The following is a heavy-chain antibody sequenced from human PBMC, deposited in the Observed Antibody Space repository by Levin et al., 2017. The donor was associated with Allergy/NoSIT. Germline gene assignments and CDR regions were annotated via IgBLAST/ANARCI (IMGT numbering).Heavy chain of an antibody. CDR2: IKQDESEK. CDR3: ARDYNGVFDY. V-gene: IGHV3-7*01. J-gene: IGHJ4*02. D-gene: IGHD2-8*01. CDR1: GFIFHNYW. Sequence: GESLKISCAPSGFIFHNYWMSWVRQAPGKGLEWVANIKQDESEKNYVDSVKGRFTISRDNAKNSLYLQMNSLRAEDTAVYYCARDYNGVFDYWGQGTQVTVSS.